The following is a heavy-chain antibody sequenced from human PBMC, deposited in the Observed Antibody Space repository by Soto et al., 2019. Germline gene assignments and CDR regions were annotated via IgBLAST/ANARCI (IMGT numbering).Heavy chain of an antibody. V-gene: IGHV3-64D*06. J-gene: IGHJ4*02. CDR3: VKDFSLYDSSGYYFDY. D-gene: IGHD3-22*01. CDR1: GFTFSSYA. CDR2: ISSNGGST. Sequence: GGSLRLSCSASGFTFSSYAMHWVRQAPGKGLEYVSAISSNGGSTYYADSVKGRFTISRDNSKNTLYLQMSSLRAEDTAVYYCVKDFSLYDSSGYYFDYWRQGTLVTVSS.